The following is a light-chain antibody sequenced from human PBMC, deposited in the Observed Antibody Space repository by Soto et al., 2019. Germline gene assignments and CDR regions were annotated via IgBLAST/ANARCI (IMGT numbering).Light chain of an antibody. CDR3: SSYLSSSSYV. V-gene: IGLV2-14*01. Sequence: QCVLTQPASVSGAPLQAITIFCTETSSDVGGYNYVSWYQQHPGKAPKLMIYDVSNRPSGVSNRFSGSKSDNTASLTISGLQAEDEADYYCSSYLSSSSYVFGTGTKAPS. J-gene: IGLJ1*01. CDR2: DVS. CDR1: SSDVGGYNY.